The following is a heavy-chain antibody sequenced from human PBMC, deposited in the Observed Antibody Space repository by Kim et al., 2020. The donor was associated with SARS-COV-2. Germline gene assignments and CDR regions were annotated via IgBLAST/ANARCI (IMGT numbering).Heavy chain of an antibody. V-gene: IGHV7-4-1*02. D-gene: IGHD6-25*01. J-gene: IGHJ5*02. CDR3: VRWNNMGGSGWFDP. CDR2: IDTKTGNP. Sequence: ASVKVSCKASGYTFTNYVINWVRQAPEQGLEWMGWIDTKTGNPIYSQGFTGRFVFSLDTSVSTTYLQISSLKTEDTAVYYCVRWNNMGGSGWFDPWGQEPWSSSPQ. CDR1: GYTFTNYV.